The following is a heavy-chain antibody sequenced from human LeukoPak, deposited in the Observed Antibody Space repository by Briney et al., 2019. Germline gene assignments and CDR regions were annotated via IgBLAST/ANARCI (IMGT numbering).Heavy chain of an antibody. Sequence: GGSLRLSCAASGFTFSSYSMNWVRQAPGKGLEWVSSISSSSSYIYYADSVKGRFTISRDNAKNSLYLQMNGLRAEDTAVYNCARVQVYYYYMDVWGKGTTVTVSS. V-gene: IGHV3-21*01. D-gene: IGHD4-11*01. CDR2: ISSSSSYI. CDR3: ARVQVYYYYMDV. J-gene: IGHJ6*03. CDR1: GFTFSSYS.